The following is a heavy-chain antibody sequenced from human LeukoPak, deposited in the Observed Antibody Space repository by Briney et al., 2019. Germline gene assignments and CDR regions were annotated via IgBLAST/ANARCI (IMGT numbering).Heavy chain of an antibody. CDR3: ARGGNYYRVFDY. CDR2: IYYSGST. Sequence: SETLSLTCTISGGSISSSNYYWGWIRQPPGKGLEWIGSIYYSGSTYYNPSLKSRVTISVDTSKNQFSLKLSSVTAADTAVYYCARGGNYYRVFDYWGQGTLVTVSS. CDR1: GGSISSSNYY. J-gene: IGHJ4*02. D-gene: IGHD3-10*01. V-gene: IGHV4-39*07.